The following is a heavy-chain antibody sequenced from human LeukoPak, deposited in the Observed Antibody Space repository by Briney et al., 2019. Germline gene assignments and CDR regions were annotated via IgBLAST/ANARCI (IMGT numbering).Heavy chain of an antibody. CDR1: GYTFTSYG. CDR2: ISAYNGNT. Sequence: VASVKVSCKASGYTFTSYGISWVRQAPGQGLEWMGWISAYNGNTNYAQKLQGRVTMTTDTSTSTAYMELRSLRSDDTAVYYCARGDYVWGSYRPYYFDYWGQGTLVTVSS. D-gene: IGHD3-16*02. J-gene: IGHJ4*02. CDR3: ARGDYVWGSYRPYYFDY. V-gene: IGHV1-18*01.